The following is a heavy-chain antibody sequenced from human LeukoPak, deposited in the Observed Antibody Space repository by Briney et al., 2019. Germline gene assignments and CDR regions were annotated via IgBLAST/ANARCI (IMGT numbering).Heavy chain of an antibody. Sequence: PGGSLRLSCAASGFTFSIYWMHWVRQAPGKGLVRVSRINSDGITIHYADSVKGRFTISRDNAKNTLYLQMNSLRAEDTAVYYCARNFDYDDYLWGQGTLVTVSS. CDR3: ARNFDYDDYL. CDR1: GFTFSIYW. D-gene: IGHD4-17*01. J-gene: IGHJ5*02. V-gene: IGHV3-74*01. CDR2: INSDGITI.